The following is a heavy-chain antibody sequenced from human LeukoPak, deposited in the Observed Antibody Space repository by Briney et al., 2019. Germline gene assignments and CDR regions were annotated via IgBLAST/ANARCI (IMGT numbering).Heavy chain of an antibody. V-gene: IGHV3-30*18. CDR2: ISYDGSNK. Sequence: GGSLRLSCAASGFTFSSYGMHWVRQAPGKGLEWVAVISYDGSNKYYADSVKGRFTISRDNSKNTPSLQMNSLRAEDTAVYYCAKGLGYWGQGTLVTVSS. D-gene: IGHD4-11*01. CDR3: AKGLGY. CDR1: GFTFSSYG. J-gene: IGHJ4*02.